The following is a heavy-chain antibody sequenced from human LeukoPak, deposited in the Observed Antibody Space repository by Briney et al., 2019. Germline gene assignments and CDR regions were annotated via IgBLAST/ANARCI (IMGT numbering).Heavy chain of an antibody. V-gene: IGHV3-7*01. CDR2: IKEDGSEK. J-gene: IGHJ4*02. CDR1: GFTFSDYW. Sequence: GGSLRLSCAASGFTFSDYWMSWVRQAPGKGLEWVASIKEDGSEKHSTDSVKGRFTISRDNAKNSVFLQMNSLRAEDTAAYFCATPIMYCGGDCFGDYWGRGTLVTVSS. D-gene: IGHD2-21*02. CDR3: ATPIMYCGGDCFGDY.